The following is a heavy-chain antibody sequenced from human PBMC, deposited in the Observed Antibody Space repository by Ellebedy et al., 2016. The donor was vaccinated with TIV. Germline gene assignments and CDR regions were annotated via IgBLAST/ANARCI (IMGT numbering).Heavy chain of an antibody. D-gene: IGHD6-13*01. Sequence: GESLKISCAAFGFAFDTDWMTWVRQVPGKGLEWVANIHRDGSDKSYVVSVEGRFTISIDNAKYSLFLQMDSLGAEAPAVYYCARGGASSSRYWRNWGQGALVTVSS. V-gene: IGHV3-7*01. CDR2: IHRDGSDK. CDR1: GFAFDTDW. CDR3: ARGGASSSRYWRN. J-gene: IGHJ1*01.